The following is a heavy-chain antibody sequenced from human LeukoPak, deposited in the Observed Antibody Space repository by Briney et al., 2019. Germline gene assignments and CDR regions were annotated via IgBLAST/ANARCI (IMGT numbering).Heavy chain of an antibody. D-gene: IGHD6-19*01. CDR2: IYYSGST. V-gene: IGHV4-39*07. CDR3: ARLQLRAGTHFDY. J-gene: IGHJ4*02. CDR1: GGSISSSSYY. Sequence: PSETLSLTCTVSGGSISSSSYYWGWIRQPPGKGLEWIGSIYYSGSTYYNPSRKSRVTISVDTSKNQFSLKLSSVTAADTAVYYCARLQLRAGTHFDYWGQGTLVTVSS.